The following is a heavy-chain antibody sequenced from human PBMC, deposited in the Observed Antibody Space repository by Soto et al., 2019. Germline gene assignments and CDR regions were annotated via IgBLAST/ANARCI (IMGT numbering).Heavy chain of an antibody. Sequence: GASLKFSCTASGYTFTGYYMHWVRQAPGQGLEWMGWINPNSGGTNYAQKFQGWVTMTRDTSISTAYMELSRLRSDDTAVYYCARSSVGSYYYDSSGYYTTWGQGTLVTVSS. CDR1: GYTFTGYY. CDR3: ARSSVGSYYYDSSGYYTT. D-gene: IGHD3-22*01. J-gene: IGHJ4*02. CDR2: INPNSGGT. V-gene: IGHV1-2*04.